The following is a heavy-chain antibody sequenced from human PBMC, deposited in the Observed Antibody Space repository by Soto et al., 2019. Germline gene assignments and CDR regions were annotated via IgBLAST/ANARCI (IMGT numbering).Heavy chain of an antibody. V-gene: IGHV1-18*01. Sequence: QVQLVQSGPEVKKPGASVKVSCKTSGYTFTNFGISWVRQAPGQGLEWMGWVTTDKGKTTYAQKLQGRVTMTTDTSPSTAYMDLMSRRSDGTAVYYCATRSPAFDYWGQGTLVTVSS. CDR3: ATRSPAFDY. CDR1: GYTFTNFG. CDR2: VTTDKGKT. J-gene: IGHJ4*02.